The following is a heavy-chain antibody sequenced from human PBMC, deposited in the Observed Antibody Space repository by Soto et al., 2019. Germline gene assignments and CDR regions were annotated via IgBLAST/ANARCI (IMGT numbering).Heavy chain of an antibody. CDR1: GFTFGDYA. V-gene: IGHV3-49*05. Sequence: EVQLVESGGGLVKPGRSLRLSCTASGFTFGDYAMSWFRQAPGKGLEWVGFIRSKAYGGTTEYAASVKGRFTISRDDSKSIAYLQMNSLKTEDTAVYYCTRDIRELPPDYWGQGTLVTVSS. J-gene: IGHJ4*02. CDR3: TRDIRELPPDY. CDR2: IRSKAYGGTT. D-gene: IGHD3-10*01.